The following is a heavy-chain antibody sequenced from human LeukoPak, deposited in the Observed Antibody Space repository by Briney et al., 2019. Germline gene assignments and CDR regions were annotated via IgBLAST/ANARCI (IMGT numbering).Heavy chain of an antibody. CDR1: GFTFSSYG. CDR3: ARVDYDILTGYQPQFDY. Sequence: GGTLRLSCAASGFTFSSYGMHWVRQAPGKGLEWVAFIRYDGSNKYYADSVKGRFTISRDNSKNTLYLQMNSLRAEDTAVYYCARVDYDILTGYQPQFDYWGQGTLVTVSS. CDR2: IRYDGSNK. V-gene: IGHV3-30*02. D-gene: IGHD3-9*01. J-gene: IGHJ4*02.